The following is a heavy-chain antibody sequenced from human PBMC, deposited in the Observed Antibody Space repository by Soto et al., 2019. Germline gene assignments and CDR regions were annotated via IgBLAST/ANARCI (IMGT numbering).Heavy chain of an antibody. CDR1: GFTFSDYG. CDR2: ISGSGDTT. D-gene: IGHD3-10*01. V-gene: IGHV3-23*01. J-gene: IGHJ4*02. Sequence: GGSLRLSCAASGFTFSDYGMNWVRQAPGKGLEWVSTISGSGDTTYYADSVKGRFTISRDNSKNTLYLQMNSLRAEDTAVYYCDLKYPYGFVSYFDYWGQGTLVTVSS. CDR3: DLKYPYGFVSYFDY.